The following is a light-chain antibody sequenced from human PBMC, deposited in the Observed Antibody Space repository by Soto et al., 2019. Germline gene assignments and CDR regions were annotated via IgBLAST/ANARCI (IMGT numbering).Light chain of an antibody. J-gene: IGKJ5*01. CDR3: QQYYSTLIT. V-gene: IGKV4-1*01. CDR1: QSVLYSSNNKNY. Sequence: DIVMTQSPDSLAVSLGERATINCKSSQSVLYSSNNKNYLAWYKQKPGQPPKLLISWASTRESGVPYRFSGSGSGTNFTLTISSLQAEDVAVYYCQQYYSTLITFGQGTRLEIK. CDR2: WAS.